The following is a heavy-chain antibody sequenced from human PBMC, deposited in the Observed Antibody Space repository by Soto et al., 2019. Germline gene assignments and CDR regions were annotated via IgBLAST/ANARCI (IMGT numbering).Heavy chain of an antibody. V-gene: IGHV3-11*01. J-gene: IGHJ4*02. D-gene: IGHD2-2*01. Sequence: GGALRLSCAASGFTFSDYYKSWIRPAPGKGLEWVSYISSSGSTIYYADSVKGRFTISRDNAKNSLYLQMSSLRSEDTAVYYCATDLGFSLPAARNYFDYWGQGTLVTVSS. CDR1: GFTFSDYY. CDR2: ISSSGSTI. CDR3: ATDLGFSLPAARNYFDY.